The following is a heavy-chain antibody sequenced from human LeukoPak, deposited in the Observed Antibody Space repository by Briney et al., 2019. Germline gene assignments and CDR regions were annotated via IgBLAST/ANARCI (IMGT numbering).Heavy chain of an antibody. CDR1: GFTFSSYA. CDR3: AKEQAAAGKGYYFDY. V-gene: IGHV3-23*01. D-gene: IGHD6-13*01. Sequence: GGSLRLSCAASGFTFSSYAMSWVRQAPGKGLEWVSAFSGSGGSTYYADSVKGRFTISRDNSKNTLYLQMNSLRAEDTAVYYCAKEQAAAGKGYYFDYWGQGTLVTASS. CDR2: FSGSGGST. J-gene: IGHJ4*02.